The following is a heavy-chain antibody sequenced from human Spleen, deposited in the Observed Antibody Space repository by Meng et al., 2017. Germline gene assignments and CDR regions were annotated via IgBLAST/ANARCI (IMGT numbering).Heavy chain of an antibody. J-gene: IGHJ4*02. D-gene: IGHD6-13*01. V-gene: IGHV4-34*01. CDR1: GGSFSDYY. Sequence: SETLSLTCAVYGGSFSDYYWSWIRQSPGKGLEWIGTMYHSGSPYYNPSLKSRLTISVDTSKNQFSLKLSSVTAADTAVYYCARGIAAAGHFDYWGQGTLVTVSS. CDR3: ARGIAAAGHFDY. CDR2: MYHSGSP.